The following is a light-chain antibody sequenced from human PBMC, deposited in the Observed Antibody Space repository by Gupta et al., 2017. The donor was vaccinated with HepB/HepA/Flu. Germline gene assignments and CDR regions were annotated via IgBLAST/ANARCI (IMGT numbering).Light chain of an antibody. CDR3: NSRDSSTKHVV. Sequence: SELSQDPAVSVALGQTVRITCQGDSLRNHYISWYQQKPGRAPTLVIFGDNNRPSGIPDRFSASSSGNTASLTITGAQAEDEADYHCNSRDSSTKHVVFGGGIKLIVL. CDR2: GDN. J-gene: IGLJ2*01. CDR1: SLRNHY. V-gene: IGLV3-19*01.